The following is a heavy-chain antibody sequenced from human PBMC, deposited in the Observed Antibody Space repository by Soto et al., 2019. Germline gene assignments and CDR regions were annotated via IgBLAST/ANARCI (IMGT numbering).Heavy chain of an antibody. D-gene: IGHD6-19*01. CDR1: GFTFSSYG. Sequence: PGGSLRLSCAASGFTFSSYGMHWVRQAPGKGLEWVAVIWYDGSNKYYADSVKGRFTISRDNSKNTLYLQMNSLRAEDTAVYYCAREDSSGWYVDGDYYYGMDVWGQGTTVTAP. CDR2: IWYDGSNK. J-gene: IGHJ6*02. CDR3: AREDSSGWYVDGDYYYGMDV. V-gene: IGHV3-33*01.